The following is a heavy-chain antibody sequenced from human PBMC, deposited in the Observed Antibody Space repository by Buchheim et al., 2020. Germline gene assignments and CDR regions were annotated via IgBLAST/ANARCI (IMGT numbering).Heavy chain of an antibody. CDR3: ARCITGTTTWWFDP. J-gene: IGHJ5*02. CDR1: GFTFSSYG. V-gene: IGHV3-33*01. D-gene: IGHD1-7*01. Sequence: QVQLVESGGGVVQPGRSLRLSCAASGFTFSSYGMHWVRQAPGKGLEWVAVIWYDGSNKYYADSVKGRFTISRDNSKNTLYLQMNSLRAEDTAVYYCARCITGTTTWWFDPWGQGTL. CDR2: IWYDGSNK.